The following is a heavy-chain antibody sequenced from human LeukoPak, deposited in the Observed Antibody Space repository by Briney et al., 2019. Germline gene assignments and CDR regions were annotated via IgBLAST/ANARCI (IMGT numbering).Heavy chain of an antibody. J-gene: IGHJ4*02. CDR3: AKGVSGYYKYYFDY. CDR1: GFTFSSYG. D-gene: IGHD3-22*01. V-gene: IGHV3-30*02. CDR2: IRYDGSNK. Sequence: GGSLRLSCAASGFTFSSYGMHWVRQAPGKGLEWVAFIRYDGSNKYYADSVKGRFTISRDNSKNTLYLQMNSLRAEDTAAYFCAKGVSGYYKYYFDYWGQGTLVTVSS.